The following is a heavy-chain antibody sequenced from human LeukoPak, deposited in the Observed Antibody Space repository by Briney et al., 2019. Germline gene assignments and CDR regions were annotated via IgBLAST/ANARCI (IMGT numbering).Heavy chain of an antibody. CDR1: GFTFEDYG. D-gene: IGHD1-1*01. CDR2: LNWNGGGR. V-gene: IGHV3-20*04. J-gene: IGHJ5*02. Sequence: GGSLRLSCTVSGFTFEDYGMNWVRQVPGKEPEWVSGLNWNGGGRRYADSVKGRFIISRDNAKGVLYLQLNDLRVEDTALYYCARNAVPSGRSWFDPWGQGTLVTVSS. CDR3: ARNAVPSGRSWFDP.